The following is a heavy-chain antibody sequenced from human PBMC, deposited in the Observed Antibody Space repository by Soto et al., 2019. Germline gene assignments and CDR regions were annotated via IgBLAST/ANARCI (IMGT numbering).Heavy chain of an antibody. J-gene: IGHJ4*02. CDR3: AKGMYNYDSSGYRLFDY. V-gene: IGHV3-23*01. D-gene: IGHD3-22*01. CDR2: IGVSGAST. CDR1: GFTFTNYA. Sequence: GGSLRLSCVASGFTFTNYAINWVRQAPGKGLEWVSGIGVSGASTYYADSVKGRFTVSRDNSKDTVYLQMNSLRVEDTAVYFCAKGMYNYDSSGYRLFDYWGQGTRVTVSS.